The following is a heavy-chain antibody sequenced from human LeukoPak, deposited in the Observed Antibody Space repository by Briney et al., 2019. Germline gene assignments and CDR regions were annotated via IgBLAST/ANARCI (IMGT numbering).Heavy chain of an antibody. Sequence: GGSLRLSCAASGFIFSAYTMSWVRQAPGKGLEWVSSITSSGTYMYYADSVKGRFTISRDNAKDSLYLQMNSLTAEDTAVYYCDGATMRGYWGQGTLVTVSS. CDR2: ITSSGTYM. J-gene: IGHJ4*02. V-gene: IGHV3-21*04. D-gene: IGHD5-12*01. CDR1: GFIFSAYT. CDR3: DGATMRGY.